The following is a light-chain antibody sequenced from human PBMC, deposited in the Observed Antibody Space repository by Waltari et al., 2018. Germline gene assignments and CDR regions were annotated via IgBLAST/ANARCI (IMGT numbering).Light chain of an antibody. CDR1: SLPKKY. V-gene: IGLV3-10*01. J-gene: IGLJ3*02. CDR2: EDS. Sequence: SYELTQPPSVSVSPGQTARLTCSGDSLPKKYAYWYQKKSGQAPVLVIYEDSKRPSGIPERFSGSSSGTTATLTISGAQVEDEADYYCYSTDSSGHDRVFGGGTKLTVL. CDR3: YSTDSSGHDRV.